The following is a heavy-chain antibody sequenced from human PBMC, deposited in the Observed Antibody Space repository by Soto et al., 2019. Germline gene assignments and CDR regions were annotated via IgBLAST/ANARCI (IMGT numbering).Heavy chain of an antibody. CDR3: AREFAKYDFWSGYYYFDY. J-gene: IGHJ4*02. CDR2: IYTSGST. D-gene: IGHD3-3*01. V-gene: IGHV4-4*07. Sequence: KASETLSLTCTVSGGSISSYYWSWIRQPAGKGLEWIGRIYTSGSTNYNPSLKSRVTMSVDTSKNQFSLKLSSVTAADTAVYYCAREFAKYDFWSGYYYFDYWGQGTLVTVSS. CDR1: GGSISSYY.